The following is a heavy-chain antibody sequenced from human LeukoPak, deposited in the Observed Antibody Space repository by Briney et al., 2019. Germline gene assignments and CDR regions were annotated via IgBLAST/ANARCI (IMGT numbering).Heavy chain of an antibody. V-gene: IGHV3-23*01. J-gene: IGHJ4*02. CDR2: ISGSGGST. Sequence: GSLRXSCXASGFTFNSYAMSWVRQAPGKGPEWVSVISGSGGSTYYGDSVKGRFIISRDNSKNTLYLQMNSLRAEDTAVYYCAKEGIQLRYYFDYWGQGTLVTVSS. CDR3: AKEGIQLRYYFDY. D-gene: IGHD5-18*01. CDR1: GFTFNSYA.